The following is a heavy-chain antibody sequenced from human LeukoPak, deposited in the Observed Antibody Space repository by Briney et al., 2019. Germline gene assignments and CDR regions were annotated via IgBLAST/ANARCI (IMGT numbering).Heavy chain of an antibody. CDR1: GGSISFYY. D-gene: IGHD3-10*01. CDR2: IYYSGST. Sequence: PSETLSLTCTVSGGSISFYYWSWIRQPPGKGLEWIGYIYYSGSTNYNPSLKSRVTISVDTSKNQFSLKLSSVPAADTAVYYCARGSGSYSNWFDPWGQGTLVTVSS. V-gene: IGHV4-59*08. J-gene: IGHJ5*02. CDR3: ARGSGSYSNWFDP.